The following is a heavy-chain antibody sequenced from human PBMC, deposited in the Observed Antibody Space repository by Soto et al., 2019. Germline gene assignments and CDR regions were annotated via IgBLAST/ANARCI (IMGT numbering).Heavy chain of an antibody. V-gene: IGHV2-5*02. CDR2: IYWDDDK. Sequence: QITLREAGPTLVKPTETLTLTCTFSGFSVTSDGVAVAWIRQPPGKGLEWLAVIYWDDDKRYNPSLSSRLSIVADTSTTPAVLTLTASDPIDTAPSSCAHMDDYDDPQPSWFDPWGQGTPVTVSS. CDR3: AHMDDYDDPQPSWFDP. CDR1: GFSVTSDGVA. J-gene: IGHJ5*02. D-gene: IGHD4-17*01.